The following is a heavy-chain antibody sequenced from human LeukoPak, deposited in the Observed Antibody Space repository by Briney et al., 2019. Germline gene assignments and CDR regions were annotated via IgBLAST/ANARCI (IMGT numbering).Heavy chain of an antibody. Sequence: ASVKVSCKASGYTFTSYDINWVRQATGQGLEWMGWMNPNSGNTGYAQKFQGRVTMTRNTSISTAYMELSSLRSEDTAVYYCARGLGSSWNYYYYYMDVWAKGPRSPSP. J-gene: IGHJ6*03. CDR2: MNPNSGNT. CDR3: ARGLGSSWNYYYYYMDV. CDR1: GYTFTSYD. D-gene: IGHD6-13*01. V-gene: IGHV1-8*01.